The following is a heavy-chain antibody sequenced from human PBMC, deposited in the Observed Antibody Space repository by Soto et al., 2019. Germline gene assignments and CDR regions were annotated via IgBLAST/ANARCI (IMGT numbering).Heavy chain of an antibody. J-gene: IGHJ4*02. CDR2: ISSGSSFI. V-gene: IGHV3-21*01. D-gene: IGHD4-17*01. CDR1: GFTFSSYS. CDR3: ARAEYGGNSGLPHFDY. Sequence: EVQLVESGGGLVKPGGSLRLSCAASGFTFSSYSMNWVRQAPGKGLEWVSSISSGSSFIYNADSVKGRFTISRDNAKNSLYLQMNCLRAEDTAVYYCARAEYGGNSGLPHFDYWGQGTLVTVSS.